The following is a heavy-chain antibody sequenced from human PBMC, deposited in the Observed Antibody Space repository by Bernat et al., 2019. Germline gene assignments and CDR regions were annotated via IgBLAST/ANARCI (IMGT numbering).Heavy chain of an antibody. V-gene: IGHV1-69*01. D-gene: IGHD3-22*01. CDR1: GGTFSSYA. CDR2: IIPIFGTA. CDR3: ARGSFIRDYYDSSGRSDAFDI. Sequence: QVQLVQSGAEVKKPGSSVKVSCKASGGTFSSYAISWVRQAPGQGLEWMGGIIPIFGTANYAQKFQGRVKITADESTSTAYMELSSLRSEDTAVYYCARGSFIRDYYDSSGRSDAFDIWGQGTMVTVSS. J-gene: IGHJ3*02.